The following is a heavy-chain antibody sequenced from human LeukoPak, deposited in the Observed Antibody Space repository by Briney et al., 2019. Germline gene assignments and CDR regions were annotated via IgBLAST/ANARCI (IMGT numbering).Heavy chain of an antibody. CDR1: GGSISSYTW. J-gene: IGHJ4*02. V-gene: IGHV4-4*02. CDR2: VYHSGSA. CDR3: ARAAGYSRSCYDY. Sequence: SETLSLTCAVSGGSISSYTWWSWVRQPPGKGLEWIGEVYHSGSANYNPSLKSRVTISVDKSKNQFSLRLNSVTAADTAVYYCARAAGYSRSCYDYWGQGTLVTVSS. D-gene: IGHD6-13*01.